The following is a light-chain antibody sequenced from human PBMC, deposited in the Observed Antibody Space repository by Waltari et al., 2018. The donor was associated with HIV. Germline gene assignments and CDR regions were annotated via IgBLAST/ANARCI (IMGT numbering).Light chain of an antibody. CDR2: DNN. CDR1: STNIGNND. J-gene: IGLJ3*02. V-gene: IGLV1-51*01. Sequence: QSVLKQPPAVSAAPGQKATTSCSGSSTNIGNNDVSWYQQLPGTAPKLLIYDNNKRPSGFPDRFSGSKSGTSATLGITGLQTGDEADYYCGTWDSSLSAGVFGAGTKLTVL. CDR3: GTWDSSLSAGV.